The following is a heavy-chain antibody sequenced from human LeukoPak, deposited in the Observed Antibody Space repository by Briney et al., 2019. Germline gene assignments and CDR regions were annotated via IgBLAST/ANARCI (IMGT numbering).Heavy chain of an antibody. J-gene: IGHJ4*02. CDR2: IYSGGST. V-gene: IGHV3-53*05. CDR3: AGFPIVVVVAATQDY. D-gene: IGHD2-15*01. Sequence: GGSLRLSCAASGFTVSSNYMSWVRQAPGKGLEWVSVIYSGGSTYYADSVKGRFTISRDNSKNTLYLQMNSLRAEDTAVYYCAGFPIVVVVAATQDYWGQGTLVTVSS. CDR1: GFTVSSNY.